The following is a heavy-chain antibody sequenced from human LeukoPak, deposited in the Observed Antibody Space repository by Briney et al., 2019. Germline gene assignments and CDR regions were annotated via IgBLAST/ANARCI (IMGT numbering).Heavy chain of an antibody. D-gene: IGHD5-24*01. J-gene: IGHJ4*02. CDR3: ASRDGYNSPFGY. Sequence: SETLSLTCAVSGGSISRGGYSWSWIRQPPGKGLEWIGYIYHSGSTYYNPSLKSRVTISVDRSKNQFSLKLTSVTAADTAVYYCASRDGYNSPFGYWGQGTLVTVSS. CDR2: IYHSGST. CDR1: GGSISRGGYS. V-gene: IGHV4-30-2*01.